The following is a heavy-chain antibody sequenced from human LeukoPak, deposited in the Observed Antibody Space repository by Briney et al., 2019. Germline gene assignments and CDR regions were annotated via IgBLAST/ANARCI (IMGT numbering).Heavy chain of an antibody. D-gene: IGHD3-9*01. J-gene: IGHJ6*04. V-gene: IGHV3-74*01. CDR2: IISVGSST. Sequence: GALRLSCAASGFTFSSYWMHWVRQAPGKGLVWVSRIISVGSSTSYADSVKGRFTTSRDNAKNTLYLQMNSLRAEDTAVYYCARGGHYDILTGYYYYYGMDVWGKGTTVTVSS. CDR1: GFTFSSYW. CDR3: ARGGHYDILTGYYYYYGMDV.